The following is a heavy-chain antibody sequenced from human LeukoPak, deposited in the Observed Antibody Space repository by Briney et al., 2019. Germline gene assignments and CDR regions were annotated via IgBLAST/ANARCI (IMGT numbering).Heavy chain of an antibody. Sequence: PGGSLRLSCAASGFTFSSYSMNWVRQAPGKGLEWVSDISRSSSTIYYAGSVKGRFTISRDNGKNSLYLQMNSLRAEDTAVYYCARAGAGYCSPTSCYYFDYWGQGTLVTVSS. V-gene: IGHV3-48*01. CDR3: ARAGAGYCSPTSCYYFDY. CDR2: ISRSSSTI. J-gene: IGHJ4*02. D-gene: IGHD2-2*03. CDR1: GFTFSSYS.